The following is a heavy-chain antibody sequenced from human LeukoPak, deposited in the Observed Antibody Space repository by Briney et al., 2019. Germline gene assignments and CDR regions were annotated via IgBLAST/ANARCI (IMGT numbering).Heavy chain of an antibody. Sequence: GGSLRLSCAASGFTFSSYAMSWVRQAPGKGLEWVSAISGSGGSTYYADSVKGRFTISRGNSKSTLYLQMNSLRAEDTAVYYCARDLSRNWGPHGMDVWGQGTTVTVSS. CDR3: ARDLSRNWGPHGMDV. CDR2: ISGSGGST. CDR1: GFTFSSYA. D-gene: IGHD7-27*01. V-gene: IGHV3-23*01. J-gene: IGHJ6*02.